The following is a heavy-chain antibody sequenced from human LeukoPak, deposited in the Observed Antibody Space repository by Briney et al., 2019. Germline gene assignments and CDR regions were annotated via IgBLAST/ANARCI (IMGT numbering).Heavy chain of an antibody. CDR3: ARGNRARYYGFDY. J-gene: IGHJ4*02. Sequence: PGGSLRLSCATSGFTVSSNYMSWVRQAPGKGLKWVSVIYSGGSTYYADSVKGRFTISRDNSKNTLYLQMNSLRAEDTAVYYCARGNRARYYGFDYWGQGTLVTFYS. D-gene: IGHD3-10*01. CDR1: GFTVSSNY. V-gene: IGHV3-66*02. CDR2: IYSGGST.